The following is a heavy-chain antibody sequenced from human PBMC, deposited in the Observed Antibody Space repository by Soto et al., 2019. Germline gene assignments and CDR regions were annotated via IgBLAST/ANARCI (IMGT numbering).Heavy chain of an antibody. CDR3: ARTTVTTSRAFDI. CDR2: IYHGGST. J-gene: IGHJ3*02. V-gene: IGHV4-30-2*01. D-gene: IGHD4-17*01. CDR1: GGSISSSAYS. Sequence: QLQLQESGSGLVRPSQTLSLTCTVSGGSISSSAYSWSWIRQPPGKGLDWIGYIYHGGSTYYNPSLNRRVTMSVDRSKNQCSLILTSVTAADTAVYYCARTTVTTSRAFDIWGRGTVVTVSS.